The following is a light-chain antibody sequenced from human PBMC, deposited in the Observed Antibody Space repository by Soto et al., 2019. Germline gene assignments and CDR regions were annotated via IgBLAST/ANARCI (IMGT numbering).Light chain of an antibody. CDR2: DNN. J-gene: IGLJ3*02. CDR1: GSNIGNNY. CDR3: GTWDGSLSAGV. V-gene: IGLV1-51*01. Sequence: QSVLTQPPSVSAAPGQKVTISCSGSGSNIGNNYLSWYQHLQGTAPKLLIYDNNKRPSGIPDRFSGAKSCTSATLGSTGLQTGDEDADYCGTWDGSLSAGVFGGGTQLTVL.